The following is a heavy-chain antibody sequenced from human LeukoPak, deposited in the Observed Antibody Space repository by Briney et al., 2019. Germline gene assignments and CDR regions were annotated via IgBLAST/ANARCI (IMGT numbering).Heavy chain of an antibody. V-gene: IGHV6-1*01. CDR1: GESVSSINGA. D-gene: IGHD6-19*01. CDR2: TYYRSKWYN. Sequence: SQTLSVTCAISGESVSSINGAWNWIRQSPSRGLEWLGRTYYRSKWYNDYAVSMNGRITITPDTSKNQFSPQLNSVTPDDTAVYYCARDVGTSGWHTFDYWGQGTLVTVSS. CDR3: ARDVGTSGWHTFDY. J-gene: IGHJ4*02.